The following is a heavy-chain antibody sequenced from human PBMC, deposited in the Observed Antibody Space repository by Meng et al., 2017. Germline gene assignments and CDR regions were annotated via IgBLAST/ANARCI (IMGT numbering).Heavy chain of an antibody. Sequence: QVQLVQSGAEGKKPGASGNVSCKASGYIFASYGIHWVRQAPGQGLEWIGWINSYSGDTNYTQTLQGRVTLTKEPSTSTAYMELRSLRSDDTAVYYCAREERGSGDSWGQGTLVTVSS. CDR2: INSYSGDT. J-gene: IGHJ5*02. V-gene: IGHV1-18*01. CDR1: GYIFASYG. D-gene: IGHD3-22*01. CDR3: AREERGSGDS.